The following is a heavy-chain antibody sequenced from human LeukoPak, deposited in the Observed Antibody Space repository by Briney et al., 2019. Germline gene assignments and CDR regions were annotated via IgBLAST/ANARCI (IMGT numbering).Heavy chain of an antibody. CDR1: GFTFSSYW. D-gene: IGHD2-15*01. CDR2: INQDASEK. CDR3: AKDFVRQYRCSGGSCYSAYFGY. V-gene: IGHV3-7*01. Sequence: QPGGSLRLSCAASGFTFSSYWMSWVRQAPGKGLEWVANINQDASEKHYVDSVKGRFTISRDNAKNSLYLQMNRLRAEDTAVYYCAKDFVRQYRCSGGSCYSAYFGYWGQGTLVTVSS. J-gene: IGHJ4*02.